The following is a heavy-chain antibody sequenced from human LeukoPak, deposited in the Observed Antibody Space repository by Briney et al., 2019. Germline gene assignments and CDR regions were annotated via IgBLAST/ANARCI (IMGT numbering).Heavy chain of an antibody. J-gene: IGHJ4*02. Sequence: ASVKVSCKASGGTFSSYAISWVRQAPGQGLEWMGGIIPIFGTANYAQKFQGRVTITADKSTSTAYMELSSLRSEDTAVYYCARKDLYNYFDYWGQGTLVTVSS. CDR3: ARKDLYNYFDY. CDR1: GGTFSSYA. V-gene: IGHV1-69*06. D-gene: IGHD2-15*01. CDR2: IIPIFGTA.